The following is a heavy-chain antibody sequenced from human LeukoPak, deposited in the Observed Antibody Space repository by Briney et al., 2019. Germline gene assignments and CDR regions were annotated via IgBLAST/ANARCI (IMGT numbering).Heavy chain of an antibody. CDR3: ARGPRSTRCMATIPPDFDS. J-gene: IGHJ4*02. D-gene: IGHD5-24*01. V-gene: IGHV4-59*01. Sequence: SETLSLTCTVSGDSISSDYWSWLRQPPGKGLEWIGYIFYRGSTLYSPSLKSRVAISLDTSKNQFSLKLNSVTAADTALYYCARGPRSTRCMATIPPDFDSWGPGTLVTVSS. CDR1: GDSISSDY. CDR2: IFYRGST.